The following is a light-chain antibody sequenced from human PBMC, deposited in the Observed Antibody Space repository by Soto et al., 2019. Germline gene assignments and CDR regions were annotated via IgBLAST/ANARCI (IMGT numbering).Light chain of an antibody. Sequence: QSVLTQPASVSGSPGQSITIPCAGTSNDVGAYKYVSWYQQHPGKAPKLLIYEATNRPSGVSDRFSASKSDNTASLTISGLQAEDEADYYCSSYSRTTIFVFGTGTKVTVL. CDR1: SNDVGAYKY. J-gene: IGLJ1*01. V-gene: IGLV2-14*01. CDR3: SSYSRTTIFV. CDR2: EAT.